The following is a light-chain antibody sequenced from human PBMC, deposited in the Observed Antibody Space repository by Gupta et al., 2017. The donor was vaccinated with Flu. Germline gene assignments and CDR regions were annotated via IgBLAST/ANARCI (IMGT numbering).Light chain of an antibody. CDR3: SSYTTSTTFV. J-gene: IGLJ1*01. CDR2: EVS. V-gene: IGLV2-18*02. CDR1: SSDVGNYNR. Sequence: QSALTQPPSVSGSPGHSVTISCTGTSSDVGNYNRVSWYQQPPGTAPTVIIYEVSNRPSGVPDRFSVSKSGNTASLTISGLQAEDEADYYGSSYTTSTTFVFGTGIKVTVL.